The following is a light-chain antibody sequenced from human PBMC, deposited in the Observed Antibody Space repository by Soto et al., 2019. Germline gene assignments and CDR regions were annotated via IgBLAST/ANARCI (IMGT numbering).Light chain of an antibody. CDR1: QSLLHSNGNNY. V-gene: IGKV2-28*01. J-gene: IGKJ1*01. CDR3: MQALPSPPT. Sequence: IVMTQAPLSLPVTPGQPASISCRSSQSLLHSNGNNYVDWYLQRPGQSPHLPISLASNRASGVPDRFSGRGSGTDFTLHLSSVDAQDVGVYSCMQALPSPPTFGQGTKVEIK. CDR2: LAS.